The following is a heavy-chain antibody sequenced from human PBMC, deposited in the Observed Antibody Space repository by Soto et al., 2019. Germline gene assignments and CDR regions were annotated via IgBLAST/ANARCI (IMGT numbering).Heavy chain of an antibody. J-gene: IGHJ6*02. D-gene: IGHD3-22*01. V-gene: IGHV1-69*13. CDR2: IIPMLDSA. Sequence: QVQLVQSGAEVKKPGSSVKVSCKASGGTFDNYAITWVRQAPGQGLEWMAGIIPMLDSANYAEKFQDRVTITADESTSTAYMGVSSMRSEDTAVYYCAMTYHYDSGGKTYFYYGMDVWGQGTTVTVSS. CDR3: AMTYHYDSGGKTYFYYGMDV. CDR1: GGTFDNYA.